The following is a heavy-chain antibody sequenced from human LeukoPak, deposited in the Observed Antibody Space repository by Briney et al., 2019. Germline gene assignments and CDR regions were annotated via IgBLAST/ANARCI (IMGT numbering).Heavy chain of an antibody. CDR3: ARAGCSTSCSLDY. D-gene: IGHD2-2*01. Sequence: ASVRVSCKASGYTFTTYGISWVRQAPGQGLEWMGWTSTYNGNTNYAQKLQGRVTMTTDTSTSTAYMELRSLRSDDTAMYYCARAGCSTSCSLDYWGQGTLVTVSS. V-gene: IGHV1-18*01. CDR1: GYTFTTYG. J-gene: IGHJ4*02. CDR2: TSTYNGNT.